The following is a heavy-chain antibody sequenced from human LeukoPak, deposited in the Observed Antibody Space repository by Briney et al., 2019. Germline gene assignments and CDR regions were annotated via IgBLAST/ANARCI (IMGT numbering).Heavy chain of an antibody. CDR3: AKAEFNMVRGVNTLDY. CDR1: GLTFSSYG. J-gene: IGHJ4*02. D-gene: IGHD3-10*01. CDR2: ISYDGSTK. Sequence: PRGCLRPSFSASGLTFSSYGIDSVRQAPGRGLGWGAVISYDGSTKSYADSVKGRFTISRDNTKNTLYLQMNSLRAEDTAVYYCAKAEFNMVRGVNTLDYWGQGTLVTVSS. V-gene: IGHV3-30*18.